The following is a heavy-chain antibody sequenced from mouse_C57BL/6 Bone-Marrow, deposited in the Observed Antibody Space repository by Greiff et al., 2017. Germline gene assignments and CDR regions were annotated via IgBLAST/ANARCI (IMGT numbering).Heavy chain of an antibody. Sequence: VQLQQSVAELVRPGASVKLSCTASGFNIKNTYMHWVKQRPEQGLEWIGRIDPANGNTKYAPKFQGKATITADTSSNTAYLQLSSLTSEDTAIYYCAENYYGSSYPFAYWGQGTLVTVSA. CDR2: IDPANGNT. J-gene: IGHJ3*01. D-gene: IGHD1-1*01. V-gene: IGHV14-3*01. CDR1: GFNIKNTY. CDR3: AENYYGSSYPFAY.